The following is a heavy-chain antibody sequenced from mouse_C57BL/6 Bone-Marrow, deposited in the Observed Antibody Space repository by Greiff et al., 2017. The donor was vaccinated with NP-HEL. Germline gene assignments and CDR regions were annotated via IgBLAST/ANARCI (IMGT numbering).Heavy chain of an antibody. J-gene: IGHJ2*01. D-gene: IGHD1-1*01. CDR2: INPNNGGT. CDR1: GYTFTDYY. CDR3: ARRGSFYYGSPYFDY. V-gene: IGHV1-26*01. Sequence: EVKLQQSGPELVKPGASVKISCKASGYTFTDYYMNWVKQSHGKSLEWIGDINPNNGGTSYNQKFKGKATLTVDKSSSTAYMELRSLTSEDSAVYYCARRGSFYYGSPYFDYWGQGTTLTVSS.